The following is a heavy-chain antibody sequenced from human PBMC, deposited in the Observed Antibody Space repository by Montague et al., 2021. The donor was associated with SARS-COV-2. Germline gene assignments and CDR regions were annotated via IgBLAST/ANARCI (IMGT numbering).Heavy chain of an antibody. CDR3: TRGDLRYSSSWYLDY. D-gene: IGHD6-13*01. CDR2: INHSGST. CDR1: GGSFSGYY. Sequence: SETLSPPCAVYGGSFSGYYWSWIRQPPGKGLEWIGEINHSGSTNYDPSLKSRVTISVDTSKNQFSLKLSSVTAADTAVYYCTRGDLRYSSSWYLDYWGQGTLVTVSS. V-gene: IGHV4-34*01. J-gene: IGHJ4*02.